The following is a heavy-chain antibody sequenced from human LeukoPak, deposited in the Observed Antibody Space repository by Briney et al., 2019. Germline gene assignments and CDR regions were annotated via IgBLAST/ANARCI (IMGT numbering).Heavy chain of an antibody. Sequence: KTGGSLRLSCAASGFTFSEYYMGWVRQAPGKGLEWVSYITVSGSPMMYADSVKGRFTISRDNAKNSLYLQMNSLRVEDSAVYYCATSERSYSASGTFDNWGLGTLVTVSS. CDR1: GFTFSEYY. D-gene: IGHD3-10*01. CDR3: ATSERSYSASGTFDN. V-gene: IGHV3-11*01. CDR2: ITVSGSPM. J-gene: IGHJ4*02.